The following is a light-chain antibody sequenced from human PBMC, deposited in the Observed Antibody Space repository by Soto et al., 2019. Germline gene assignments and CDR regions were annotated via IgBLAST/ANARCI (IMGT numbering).Light chain of an antibody. J-gene: IGKJ1*01. CDR3: QHYDTSLRT. CDR2: AAS. Sequence: EIVMTQSPATLSLSPGERATLSCRASQSISSRHLAWYQQKPGQAPRLLIYAASTRATDIPDKFSGSGSGADFTLSISRLEPEDFAVYYCQHYDTSLRTFGPGTKVDIK. V-gene: IGKV3-20*01. CDR1: QSISSRH.